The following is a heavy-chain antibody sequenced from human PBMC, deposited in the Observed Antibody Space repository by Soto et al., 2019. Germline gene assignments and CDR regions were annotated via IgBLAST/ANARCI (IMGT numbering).Heavy chain of an antibody. CDR1: GGSISSGGYY. Sequence: QVQLQESGPGLVKPSQTLSLTCTVSGGSISSGGYYWSWIRQHPGKGLEWIGYIYYSGSTYYNPSLKSRVTISVDTSKNQFSLKLSSVTAADTAVYYCARSFGELYYYYYGMDVWGQGTTVTVSS. J-gene: IGHJ6*02. V-gene: IGHV4-31*03. CDR3: ARSFGELYYYYYGMDV. D-gene: IGHD3-10*01. CDR2: IYYSGST.